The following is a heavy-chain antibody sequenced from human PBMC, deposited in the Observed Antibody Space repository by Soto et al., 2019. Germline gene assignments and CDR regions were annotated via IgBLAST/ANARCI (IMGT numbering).Heavy chain of an antibody. D-gene: IGHD6-19*01. CDR1: GGSISSTSYF. Sequence: QLQLQESGPGLVKPSETLSLTCTVSGGSISSTSYFWGWIRQPPGKGLEWIATIYYTGSIYYNPSHQSRVTLAVDTSKNQFSLKLRSVTAADTAIYYCARRATSGWYSFDYWGQGTLVSVSS. J-gene: IGHJ4*02. CDR2: IYYTGSI. V-gene: IGHV4-39*01. CDR3: ARRATSGWYSFDY.